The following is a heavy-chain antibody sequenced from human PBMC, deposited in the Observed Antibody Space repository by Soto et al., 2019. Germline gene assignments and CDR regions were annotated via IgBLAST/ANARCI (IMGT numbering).Heavy chain of an antibody. CDR1: GFTFSSYW. V-gene: IGHV3-7*03. J-gene: IGHJ6*02. CDR2: IKQDGSEK. D-gene: IGHD2-21*02. CDR3: ARLSVTGYYYYGMDV. Sequence: EVQLVESGGGLVQPGGSLRLSCAASGFTFSSYWMSWVRQAPGKGLEWVANIKQDGSEKYYVDSVKGRFTISRDNAKNSLYLQMNSLRAEDTAVYYCARLSVTGYYYYGMDVWGQGTTVTVSS.